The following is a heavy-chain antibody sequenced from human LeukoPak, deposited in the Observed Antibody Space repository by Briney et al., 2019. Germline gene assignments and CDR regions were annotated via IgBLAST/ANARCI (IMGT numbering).Heavy chain of an antibody. D-gene: IGHD3-3*01. Sequence: GASVKVSCKASGYTFTSYDFNWLRQATGQGPEWMGWMNPNSGATGYAQKFQGRITMTRSASINTAYMELTDLRSEDTAVYYCARVRRSLSWSDSWGQGTLVTVSS. J-gene: IGHJ5*01. CDR2: MNPNSGAT. CDR1: GYTFTSYD. V-gene: IGHV1-8*01. CDR3: ARVRRSLSWSDS.